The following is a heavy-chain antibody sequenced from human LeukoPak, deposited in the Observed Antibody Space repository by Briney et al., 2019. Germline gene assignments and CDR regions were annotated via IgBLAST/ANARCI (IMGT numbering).Heavy chain of an antibody. Sequence: GGSLRLSCAASGFTFSDYWMHWVRQAPGKGLEWVSAISGSGGSTYYADSVKGRFTISRDNSKNTLYLQMNSLRAEDTAVYYCAKIRGSSGSPRRAVDYWGQGTLVTVSS. D-gene: IGHD6-19*01. CDR3: AKIRGSSGSPRRAVDY. J-gene: IGHJ4*02. CDR2: ISGSGGST. CDR1: GFTFSDYW. V-gene: IGHV3-23*01.